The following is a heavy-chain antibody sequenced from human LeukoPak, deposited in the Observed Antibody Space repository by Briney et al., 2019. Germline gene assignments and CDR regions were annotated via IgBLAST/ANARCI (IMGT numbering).Heavy chain of an antibody. CDR2: IKQDGSEK. CDR3: ARARALYSSGWYGLFDY. D-gene: IGHD6-19*01. J-gene: IGHJ4*02. V-gene: IGHV3-7*01. Sequence: GGPLRLSCAASGFTFSSYWMSWVRQTPGKGLEWVANIKQDGSEKYYVDSVKGRFTISRDNAKNSLYLQMNSLRAEDAAVYYCARARALYSSGWYGLFDYWGQGTLVTVSS. CDR1: GFTFSSYW.